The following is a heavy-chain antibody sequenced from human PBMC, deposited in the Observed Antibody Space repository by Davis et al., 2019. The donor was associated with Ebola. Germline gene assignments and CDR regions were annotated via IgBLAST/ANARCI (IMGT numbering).Heavy chain of an antibody. V-gene: IGHV3-7*01. J-gene: IGHJ6*02. D-gene: IGHD6-13*01. Sequence: GESLKISCEASGFTFSRYWMSWVRQAPGKGLEWMANIKQDGSEKYYVDPVKGRFTISRDNAKNSLYLQMNNMKAEDTAVYYCARVVAAAGTGIDGMDVWGQGTTVTVSS. CDR1: GFTFSRYW. CDR2: IKQDGSEK. CDR3: ARVVAAAGTGIDGMDV.